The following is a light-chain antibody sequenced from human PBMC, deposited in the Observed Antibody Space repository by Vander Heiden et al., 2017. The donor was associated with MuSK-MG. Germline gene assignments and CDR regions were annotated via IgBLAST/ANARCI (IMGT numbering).Light chain of an antibody. CDR1: QSVSSSY. Sequence: EIVLTQSPGTLSLSPGERATLSCRASQSVSSSYLAWYQQKPGQAPRLLIYGAFRRASGIPDRFSGSGSGTDFTLSISRLEPEDFGVYYCQQYCTSACSFGQGTKLEIK. CDR2: GAF. V-gene: IGKV3-20*01. CDR3: QQYCTSACS. J-gene: IGKJ2*04.